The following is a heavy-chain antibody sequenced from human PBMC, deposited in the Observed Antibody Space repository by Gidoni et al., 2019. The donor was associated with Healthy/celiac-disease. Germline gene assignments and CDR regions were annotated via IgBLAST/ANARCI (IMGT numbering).Heavy chain of an antibody. V-gene: IGHV2-5*01. CDR1: GFSPSTSGVG. Sequence: QITLKESGPTLVKPTQTLTLTCTFSGFSPSTSGVGVGWIRRPPGKALEWLALIYWKDDKRYSPSLKSRLTITKDTSKNQVVLTMTNMDPVDTATYYCAHRRRYSSKTEYWGQGTLVTVSS. D-gene: IGHD6-13*01. CDR3: AHRRRYSSKTEY. J-gene: IGHJ4*02. CDR2: IYWKDDK.